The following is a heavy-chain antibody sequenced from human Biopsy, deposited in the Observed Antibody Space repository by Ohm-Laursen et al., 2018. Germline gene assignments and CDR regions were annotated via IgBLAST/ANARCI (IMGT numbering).Heavy chain of an antibody. D-gene: IGHD3-3*01. J-gene: IGHJ5*02. CDR3: ARTPRDSFWSGSYKRGLWFDP. Sequence: PSDTLSLTCSVSGGSIISYYWTWIWQPPGKGLEWIGHVYNGGITNYNPSLKSRVTISKDTSKNQFSLQVNSVTAADTAVYYCARTPRDSFWSGSYKRGLWFDPWGQGTLVIVSS. CDR2: VYNGGIT. V-gene: IGHV4-59*07. CDR1: GGSIISYY.